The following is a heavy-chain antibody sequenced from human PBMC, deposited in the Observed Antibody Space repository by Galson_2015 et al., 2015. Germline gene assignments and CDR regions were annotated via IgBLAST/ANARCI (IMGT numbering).Heavy chain of an antibody. J-gene: IGHJ4*02. Sequence: SLRLSCAASGFTFSTYAMHWVRQAPGKGLEWVAGISYHGTKTHYADSVKGRFTISRDNSRNILYLHMNSLRPEDTAIYSCASAGAVTGDYWGQGTLVTVSS. V-gene: IGHV3-30*14. CDR2: ISYHGTKT. CDR3: ASAGAVTGDY. D-gene: IGHD2-21*02. CDR1: GFTFSTYA.